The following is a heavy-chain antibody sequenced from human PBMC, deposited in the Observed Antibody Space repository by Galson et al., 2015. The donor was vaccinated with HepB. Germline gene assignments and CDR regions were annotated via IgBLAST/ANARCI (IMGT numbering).Heavy chain of an antibody. D-gene: IGHD2-2*02. V-gene: IGHV1-18*01. CDR2: ISAYNGNT. Sequence: SVKVSCKASGYTFTSYGISWVRQAPGQGLEWMGWISAYNGNTNYAQKLQGRVTMTTDTSTSTAYMELRSLRSDDTAVYYCARVFLGYCSSTSCYTGWDWFDPWGQGTLVTVSS. J-gene: IGHJ5*02. CDR3: ARVFLGYCSSTSCYTGWDWFDP. CDR1: GYTFTSYG.